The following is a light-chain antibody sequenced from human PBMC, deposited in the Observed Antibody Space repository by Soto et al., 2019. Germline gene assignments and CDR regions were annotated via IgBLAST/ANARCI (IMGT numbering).Light chain of an antibody. CDR3: QQYDDLPIT. V-gene: IGKV1-33*01. Sequence: DIGMSQDPGSLCVSVGDRVTITCQASHDITNYLNWYQQRPGKAPKLLIYDVSKLETGVPSRFSGSGSGTDFTFTISSLQPEDIATHFCQQYDDLPITFGQGTRLEI. CDR1: HDITNY. CDR2: DVS. J-gene: IGKJ5*01.